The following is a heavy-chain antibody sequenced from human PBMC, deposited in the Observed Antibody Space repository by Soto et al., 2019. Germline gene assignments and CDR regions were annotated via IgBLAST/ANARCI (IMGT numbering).Heavy chain of an antibody. J-gene: IGHJ6*02. CDR3: ARGLRYFDWSHYGMDV. Sequence: QVQLVQSGAEVKKPGASVKVSCKASGYTFTSYDINWVRQATGQGLEWMGWMNPNSGNTGYAQKFQGRVTMTRNNSISTAYMELSSLRSEDTAVYYCARGLRYFDWSHYGMDVWGQGTTVTVSS. V-gene: IGHV1-8*01. CDR1: GYTFTSYD. CDR2: MNPNSGNT. D-gene: IGHD3-9*01.